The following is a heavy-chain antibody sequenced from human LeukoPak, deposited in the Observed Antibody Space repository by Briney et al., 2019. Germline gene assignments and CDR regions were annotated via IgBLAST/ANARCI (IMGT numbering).Heavy chain of an antibody. V-gene: IGHV3-21*01. D-gene: IGHD3-16*01. CDR1: GFTFSSYS. Sequence: PGGSLRLSCAASGFTFSSYSMKWVRQAPGKGLEWVSSISSSSSYIYYAESVKGRFTISRDNAKNSLYLQMNSLRAEDTAVYYCARDFHDYFPWGQGTLVTVSS. J-gene: IGHJ5*02. CDR2: ISSSSSYI. CDR3: ARDFHDYFP.